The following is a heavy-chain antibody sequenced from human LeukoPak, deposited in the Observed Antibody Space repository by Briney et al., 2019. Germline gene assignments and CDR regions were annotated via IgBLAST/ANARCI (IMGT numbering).Heavy chain of an antibody. CDR3: ATKRLGIAAGEDY. D-gene: IGHD6-13*01. Sequence: SETLSLTCAVSGYSISSGYYWGWIRQPPGKGLEWIGSIYHSGSTYYNPSLKSRVTISVDTSKNQFSLKLSSVTAADTAVYYCATKRLGIAAGEDYWGQGTLVTVSS. CDR1: GYSISSGYY. J-gene: IGHJ4*02. CDR2: IYHSGST. V-gene: IGHV4-38-2*01.